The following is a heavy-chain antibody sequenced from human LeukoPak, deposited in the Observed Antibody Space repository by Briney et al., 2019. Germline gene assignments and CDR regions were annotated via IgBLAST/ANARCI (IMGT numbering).Heavy chain of an antibody. D-gene: IGHD3-10*01. V-gene: IGHV3-7*03. CDR3: MVRGVTRPT. Sequence: PGGSLRLSCAASGFTFSMYWMSWVRQAPGKGLQWVANINQDGSEKYSVDSVKGRFTISRDNAKNSLYLQMNSLRAEDTAVHYCMVRGVTRPTWGQGTLVAVSS. CDR2: INQDGSEK. J-gene: IGHJ5*02. CDR1: GFTFSMYW.